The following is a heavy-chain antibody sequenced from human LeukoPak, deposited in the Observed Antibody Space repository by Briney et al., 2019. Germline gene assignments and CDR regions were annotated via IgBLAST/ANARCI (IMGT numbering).Heavy chain of an antibody. CDR2: VTHRGST. J-gene: IGHJ5*02. CDR1: GVSFSGYY. V-gene: IGHV4-34*01. CDR3: ARYDIVATNYFDP. D-gene: IGHD5-12*01. Sequence: SSETLSLTCAGYGVSFSGYYWTWIRQPPGKGLEWIGEVTHRGSTNYNPSLKSRLTISVDTSKNQFSLKVSSVTAADTAVYYCARYDIVATNYFDPWGQGTLVTVSS.